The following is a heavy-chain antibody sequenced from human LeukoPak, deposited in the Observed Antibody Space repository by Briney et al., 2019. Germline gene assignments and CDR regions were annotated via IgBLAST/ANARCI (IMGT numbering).Heavy chain of an antibody. CDR3: AKGRKRTTVTTFDY. D-gene: IGHD4-17*01. V-gene: IGHV3-23*01. J-gene: IGHJ4*02. Sequence: GGSLRLSCAASGFTFSSCAMSWVRQAPGEGLEWVSAISGSGGSTNYADSVKGRFTISRDNSKNTLYLQMNSLRAEDTAVYYCAKGRKRTTVTTFDYWGQGTLVTVSS. CDR2: ISGSGGST. CDR1: GFTFSSCA.